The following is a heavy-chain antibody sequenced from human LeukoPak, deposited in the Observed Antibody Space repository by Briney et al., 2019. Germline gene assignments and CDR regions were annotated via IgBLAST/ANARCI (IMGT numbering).Heavy chain of an antibody. CDR2: IYYSGST. D-gene: IGHD1-26*01. CDR3: ARPYSGSYGYYFDY. Sequence: SETLSLTCTVSGGSISSYYWSWIRQPPGKGLEWIGNIYYSGSTYYNPSLKSRVTISVDTSKNQFSLKLSSVTAADTAVYYCARPYSGSYGYYFDYWGQGTLVTVSS. CDR1: GGSISSYY. V-gene: IGHV4-59*04. J-gene: IGHJ4*02.